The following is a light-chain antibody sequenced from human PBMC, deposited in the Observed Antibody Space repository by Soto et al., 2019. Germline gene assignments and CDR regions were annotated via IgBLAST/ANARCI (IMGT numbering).Light chain of an antibody. V-gene: IGKV4-1*01. J-gene: IGKJ2*01. CDR2: WAS. CDR3: QQYYSTPYT. Sequence: DIVMTQSPDSLAVSLGERSTINCKSSQSVLYSSNNKNYLAWYQQKPGQPPKLLIYWASTRESGVPDRFSGRGSGTDFTLTISSLQAEDVAVYYCQQYYSTPYTFGKGTKLEIK. CDR1: QSVLYSSNNKNY.